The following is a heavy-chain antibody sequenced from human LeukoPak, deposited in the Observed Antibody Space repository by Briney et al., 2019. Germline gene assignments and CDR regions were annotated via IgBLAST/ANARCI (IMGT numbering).Heavy chain of an antibody. Sequence: GESLKISCKGSGYSFTSYWIGWVRQMPGKGLEWMGIIYPGDSDTRYSPSSQGQVTISADKSISTAYLQWSSLKASDTAMYYCASLPYDFWSGYYRAEYFQHWGQGTLVTVSS. J-gene: IGHJ1*01. CDR3: ASLPYDFWSGYYRAEYFQH. V-gene: IGHV5-51*01. CDR1: GYSFTSYW. CDR2: IYPGDSDT. D-gene: IGHD3-3*01.